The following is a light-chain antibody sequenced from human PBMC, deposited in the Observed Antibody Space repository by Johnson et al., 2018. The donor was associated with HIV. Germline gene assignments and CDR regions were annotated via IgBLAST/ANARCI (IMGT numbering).Light chain of an antibody. CDR2: DNN. J-gene: IGLJ1*01. V-gene: IGLV1-51*01. CDR3: STWDSSLSTHYV. Sequence: QSVLTQPLSVSAAPGQKVTISCSGSSSNVGSNSVSWYQQLPGTAPKLLIYDNNKRPSGIPDRFSGSKSGTSATLGITGLQTGDEAYYYCSTWDSSLSTHYVFGTGTKVTVL. CDR1: SSNVGSNS.